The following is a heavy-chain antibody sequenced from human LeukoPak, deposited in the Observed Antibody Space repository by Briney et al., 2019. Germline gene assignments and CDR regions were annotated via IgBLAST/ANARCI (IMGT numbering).Heavy chain of an antibody. J-gene: IGHJ6*03. D-gene: IGHD2-2*01. V-gene: IGHV3-21*01. CDR3: ARVIVVVPAALDYYMDV. Sequence: GGSLRLSCAASGFTFSNAWMSWVRQAPGKGLEWVSSISSSSSYIYYADSVKGRFTISRDNAKNSLYLQMNSLRAEDTAVYYCARVIVVVPAALDYYMDVWGKGTTVTVSS. CDR2: ISSSSSYI. CDR1: GFTFSNAW.